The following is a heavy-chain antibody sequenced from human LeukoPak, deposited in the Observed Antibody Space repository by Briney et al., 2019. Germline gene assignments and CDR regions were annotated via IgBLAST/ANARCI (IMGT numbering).Heavy chain of an antibody. CDR2: ISYDGSNK. D-gene: IGHD3-10*01. J-gene: IGHJ4*02. CDR1: GFTFSSYG. CDR3: AKDPRPYGSGSYYPPGW. V-gene: IGHV3-30*18. Sequence: GGSLRLSCAASGFTFSSYGMHWVRQAPGKGLEWVAVISYDGSNKYCADSVKGRFTISRDNSKNTLYLQMNSLRAEDTAVYYCAKDPRPYGSGSYYPPGWWGQGTLVTVSS.